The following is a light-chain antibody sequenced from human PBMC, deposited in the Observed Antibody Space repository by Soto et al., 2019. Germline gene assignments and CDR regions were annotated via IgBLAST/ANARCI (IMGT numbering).Light chain of an antibody. CDR2: DNN. V-gene: IGLV1-51*01. Sequence: QSVLTQPPSVSAAPGQKATISCSGSSSNIGSNYVSWYQQLPGTAPKLLIYDNNKRPSGIPDRFSGSKSGTSATLDITGLQTGDEADYYCSSKSSSGTLYVFGTGTKLTVL. CDR1: SSNIGSNY. J-gene: IGLJ1*01. CDR3: SSKSSSGTLYV.